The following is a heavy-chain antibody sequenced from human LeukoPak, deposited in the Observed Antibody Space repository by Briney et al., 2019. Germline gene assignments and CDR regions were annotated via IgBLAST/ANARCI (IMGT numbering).Heavy chain of an antibody. CDR2: ISSNGGST. V-gene: IGHV3-64*01. Sequence: PGGSLRLSCAASGFTFSSYAMHWVRQAPGKGLEYVSAISSNGGSTYYANSVKGRFTISRDNSKNTLYLQMGSLRAEDMAVYYCARDFDSYDGYGYYYYGMDVWGQGTTVTVSS. CDR1: GFTFSSYA. CDR3: ARDFDSYDGYGYYYYGMDV. J-gene: IGHJ6*02. D-gene: IGHD5-18*01.